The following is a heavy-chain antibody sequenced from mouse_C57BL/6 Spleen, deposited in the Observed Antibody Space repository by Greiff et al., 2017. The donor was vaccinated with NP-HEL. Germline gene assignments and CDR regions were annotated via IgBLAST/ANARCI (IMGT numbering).Heavy chain of an antibody. CDR1: GYAFSSSW. D-gene: IGHD1-1*01. V-gene: IGHV1-82*01. Sequence: QVQLKQSGPELVKPGASVKISCKASGYAFSSSWMNWVKQRPGKGLEWIGRIYPGDGDTNYNGKFKGKATLTADKSSSTAYMQLSSLTSEDSAVYFCARLGGLLFDYWGQGTTLTVSS. CDR3: ARLGGLLFDY. J-gene: IGHJ2*01. CDR2: IYPGDGDT.